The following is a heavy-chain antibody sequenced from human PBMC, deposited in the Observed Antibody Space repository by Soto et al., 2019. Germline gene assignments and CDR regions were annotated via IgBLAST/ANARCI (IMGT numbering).Heavy chain of an antibody. Sequence: QVRLVESGVGVVQPGRSLRLSCAASGFTFRSYGMHWVRQAPGKGLEWVALISYDGSDKYYGDSMQGRFSISRDTSKETLYLQINSLRVEDTAGYYRAKPADYENAAFDVGGPGTIVTVSS. CDR1: GFTFRSYG. CDR2: ISYDGSDK. D-gene: IGHD4-17*01. CDR3: AKPADYENAAFDV. J-gene: IGHJ3*01. V-gene: IGHV3-30*18.